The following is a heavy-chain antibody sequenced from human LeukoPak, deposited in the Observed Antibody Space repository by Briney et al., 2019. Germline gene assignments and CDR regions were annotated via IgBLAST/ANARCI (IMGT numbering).Heavy chain of an antibody. V-gene: IGHV3-23*01. Sequence: GGSLRLSCAASGFTFSSYAMSWVRQAPGKGLEWVSAISGSGGSTYYADSVKGRFTISRDNSKNTLYLQMNSLRAVDTAVYYCAKGPGYCSSTSCLSWFDPWGQGALVTVSS. J-gene: IGHJ5*02. CDR2: ISGSGGST. CDR3: AKGPGYCSSTSCLSWFDP. CDR1: GFTFSSYA. D-gene: IGHD2-2*01.